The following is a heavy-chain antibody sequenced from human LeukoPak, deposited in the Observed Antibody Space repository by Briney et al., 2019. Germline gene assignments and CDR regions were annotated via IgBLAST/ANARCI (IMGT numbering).Heavy chain of an antibody. CDR2: IYYSGST. CDR1: GGSISSSSYY. V-gene: IGHV4-39*07. D-gene: IGHD5-18*01. Sequence: PSETLSLTCTVSGGSISSSSYYWGWIRQPPGKGLEWIGSIYYSGSTYYNPSLKSRVTISVDTSKNQFSLKLSSVTAADTAVYYCARDLIVMVTGFYFDYWGQGTLVTVSS. J-gene: IGHJ4*02. CDR3: ARDLIVMVTGFYFDY.